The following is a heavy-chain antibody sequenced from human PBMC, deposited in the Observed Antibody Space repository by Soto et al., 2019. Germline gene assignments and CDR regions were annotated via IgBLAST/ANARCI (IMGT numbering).Heavy chain of an antibody. CDR1: GFTFSSCS. D-gene: IGHD2-8*01. V-gene: IGHV3-48*02. Sequence: PGGSLRLSCASSGFTFSSCSMNWVRRAPGKGLEWVSFISGSGDTKYYADSVKGRFTISRDNAKNSLYLQMSSLRDEDTAVYYCAKYCSSDVCFDYWGQGTLVTVSS. J-gene: IGHJ4*02. CDR2: ISGSGDTK. CDR3: AKYCSSDVCFDY.